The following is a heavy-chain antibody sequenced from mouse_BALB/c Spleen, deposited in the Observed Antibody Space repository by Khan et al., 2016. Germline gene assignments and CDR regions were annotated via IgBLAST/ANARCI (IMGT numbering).Heavy chain of an antibody. CDR2: IWGGGST. D-gene: IGHD2-3*01. CDR1: GFSLSRYS. V-gene: IGHV2-6-4*01. CDR3: TRNDVYYGAMDY. Sequence: QVQLKQSGPGLVAPSQSLSITCTVSGFSLSRYSVHWVRQPPGKGLEWLGMIWGGGSTDYTTALKSRLSISTENSNSQDFLKVNSQQTEYIALYYCTRNDVYYGAMDYWGQGTSVTVSS. J-gene: IGHJ4*01.